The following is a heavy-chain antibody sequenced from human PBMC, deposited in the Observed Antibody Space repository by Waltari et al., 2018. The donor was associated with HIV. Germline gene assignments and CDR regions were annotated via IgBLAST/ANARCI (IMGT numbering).Heavy chain of an antibody. CDR2: ISDLDSNT. J-gene: IGHJ4*02. CDR1: GDTFTTSA. V-gene: IGHV1-18*01. Sequence: QVQPVHSGAEAKEPGASVKFSCTASGDTFTTSACSWVRQAPGQGIEWMGWISDLDSNTRYANKFKDRVTMTADTTTSTADMELGSLRSDDTAVYYCARDLGVRSGYDLGYWGQGTLVTVSS. CDR3: ARDLGVRSGYDLGY. D-gene: IGHD5-12*01.